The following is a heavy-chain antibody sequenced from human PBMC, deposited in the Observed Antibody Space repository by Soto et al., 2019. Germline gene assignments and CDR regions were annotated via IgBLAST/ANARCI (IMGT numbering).Heavy chain of an antibody. CDR2: IYYSGST. Sequence: SETLSLTCTVSGGSISSGDYYWSWIRQPPGKGLEWIGYIYYSGSTYYNPSLKSRVTISVDTSKNQFSLKLSSVTAADTAVYYCARVSAYYYHGMDVWGQGTTVTVSS. J-gene: IGHJ6*02. V-gene: IGHV4-30-4*01. CDR3: ARVSAYYYHGMDV. CDR1: GGSISSGDYY.